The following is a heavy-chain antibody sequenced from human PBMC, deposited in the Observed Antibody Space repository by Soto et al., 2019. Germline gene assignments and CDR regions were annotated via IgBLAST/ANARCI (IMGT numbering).Heavy chain of an antibody. V-gene: IGHV5-51*01. CDR3: ARGSGSYYPWAPFDY. Sequence: LGESLKISCKGSGSSFTSYWIGWVRQMPGKGLEWMGIIYPGDSDTRYSPSFQGQVTISADKSISTAYLQWSSMKASDTAMYYCARGSGSYYPWAPFDYWGQGTLVTVSS. J-gene: IGHJ4*02. CDR1: GSSFTSYW. CDR2: IYPGDSDT. D-gene: IGHD3-10*01.